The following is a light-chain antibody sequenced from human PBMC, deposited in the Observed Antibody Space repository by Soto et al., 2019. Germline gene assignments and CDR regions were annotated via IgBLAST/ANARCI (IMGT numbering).Light chain of an antibody. J-gene: IGKJ3*01. V-gene: IGKV1-8*01. CDR3: QQYYSFPVT. CDR2: AAS. CDR1: QGISSY. Sequence: AIRMTQSPSSLSASTGDRVTITCRASQGISSYLAWYQQKPGKAPKLLIYAASTLQSGVPSRFSGSGSGTDLNLNITYLQTEDFAGYYCQQYYSFPVTFGPGTKVDIK.